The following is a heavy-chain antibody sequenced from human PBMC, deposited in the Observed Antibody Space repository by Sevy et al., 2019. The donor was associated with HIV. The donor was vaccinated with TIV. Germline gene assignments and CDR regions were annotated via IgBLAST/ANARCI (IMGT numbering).Heavy chain of an antibody. CDR3: ARSMAYADSPPHFWFDP. V-gene: IGHV4-39*01. D-gene: IGHD4-17*01. J-gene: IGHJ5*02. CDR1: GASISRTFYF. Sequence: SETLSLTCSVSGASISRTFYFWGWIRQPPGKGLEWIANFYYTGTTYYNPSLKSRVTLSVDMSENQLSLKLSSVTAADTAVYYCARSMAYADSPPHFWFDPWGQGTLVTVSS. CDR2: FYYTGTT.